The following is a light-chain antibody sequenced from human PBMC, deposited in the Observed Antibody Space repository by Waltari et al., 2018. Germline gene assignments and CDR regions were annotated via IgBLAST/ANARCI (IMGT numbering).Light chain of an antibody. CDR1: SSDVGAYNY. CDR3: CSYAGDYKVV. J-gene: IGLJ2*01. CDR2: GVH. Sequence: QSALTQPRSVSGSPGQSVTIPCTGTSSDVGAYNYVSWYKQHPGRAPKLMIYGVHERPSGVPDRFSGSKSANTASLTISGLQAEDEADYFCCSYAGDYKVVFGGGTK. V-gene: IGLV2-11*01.